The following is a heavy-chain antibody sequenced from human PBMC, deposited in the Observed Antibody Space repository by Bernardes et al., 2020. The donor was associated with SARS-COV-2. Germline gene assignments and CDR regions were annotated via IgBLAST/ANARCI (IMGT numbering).Heavy chain of an antibody. CDR3: AKDIFGWSFDH. CDR1: GFMFSGNA. D-gene: IGHD3-10*02. V-gene: IGHV3-23*03. Sequence: GGSLRLSCLASGFMFSGNAMAWVRQAPGKGLEWVSGSGADEHTHYADSVKGRFTISRDNSKNSLHLQMTNLRVEDTAVYYCAKDIFGWSFDHWGQGIMVTVAS. J-gene: IGHJ5*02. CDR2: SGADEHT.